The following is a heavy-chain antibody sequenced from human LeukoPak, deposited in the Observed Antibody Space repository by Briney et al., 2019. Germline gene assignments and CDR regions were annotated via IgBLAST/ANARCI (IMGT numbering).Heavy chain of an antibody. V-gene: IGHV1-69*04. D-gene: IGHD3-10*01. J-gene: IGHJ5*02. CDR1: GGTFSSYA. CDR2: IIPILGIA. Sequence: SVKVSCKASGGTFSSYAISWVRRAPGQGLEWMGRIIPILGIANYAQKFQGRVTITADKSTSTAYMELSSLRSEDTAVYYCARVGRGVISFDWFDPWGQGTLVTVSS. CDR3: ARVGRGVISFDWFDP.